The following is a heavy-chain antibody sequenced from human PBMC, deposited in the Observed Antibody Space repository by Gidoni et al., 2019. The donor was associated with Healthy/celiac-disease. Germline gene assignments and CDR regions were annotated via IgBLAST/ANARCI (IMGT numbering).Heavy chain of an antibody. Sequence: QVHLQESGPGLVKPSETLSLTCTVSGYSISSGYYGGWIRQPPGKGREWIGSIYHSGSTYYNPSLKSRVTISVDTSKNQFSLKLSSVTAADTAVYYCARVGAEWELLRWFDPWGQGTLVTVSS. V-gene: IGHV4-38-2*02. CDR2: IYHSGST. D-gene: IGHD1-26*01. J-gene: IGHJ5*02. CDR1: GYSISSGYY. CDR3: ARVGAEWELLRWFDP.